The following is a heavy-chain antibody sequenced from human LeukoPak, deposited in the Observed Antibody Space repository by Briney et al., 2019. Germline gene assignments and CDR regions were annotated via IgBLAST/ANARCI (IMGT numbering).Heavy chain of an antibody. D-gene: IGHD3-10*01. Sequence: SETLSLTCTVSGGSISSYYWSWIRQPPGKGLEWIGYIYYSGSTNYNPSLKSRVTISVDTSKNQFSLKLSSVTAADTAVYYCARGSITKGRFDPWGQGTLVTVSS. J-gene: IGHJ5*02. V-gene: IGHV4-59*01. CDR2: IYYSGST. CDR1: GGSISSYY. CDR3: ARGSITKGRFDP.